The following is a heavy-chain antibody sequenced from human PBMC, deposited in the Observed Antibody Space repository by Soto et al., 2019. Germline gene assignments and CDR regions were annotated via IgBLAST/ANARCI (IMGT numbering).Heavy chain of an antibody. CDR1: GGSISSGSYS. Sequence: SETLSLTCTVSGGSISSGSYSWGWIRQPPGKGLEWIGNIYYSGSTSYNPSLESRVTISVDTSKNQFSLKLTAVTAADTAVYYCARLYRRAYYFDYWGQGTLVTVSS. CDR3: ARLYRRAYYFDY. J-gene: IGHJ4*02. V-gene: IGHV4-39*01. CDR2: IYYSGST. D-gene: IGHD3-16*02.